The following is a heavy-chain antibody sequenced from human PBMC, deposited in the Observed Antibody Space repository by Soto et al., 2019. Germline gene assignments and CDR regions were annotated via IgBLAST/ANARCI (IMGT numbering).Heavy chain of an antibody. CDR2: ISSSGSYI. V-gene: IGHV3-21*01. CDR1: GFAFSSYS. CDR3: ARGGRTYYFDY. J-gene: IGHJ4*02. Sequence: PGGSLRLSCAASGFAFSSYSMNWVRQAPGKGLEWVSSISSSGSYIYYADSVKGRFTISRDNAKNSLYLQMNSLRAEDTAVYYCARGGRTYYFDYWGQGTLVTVSS.